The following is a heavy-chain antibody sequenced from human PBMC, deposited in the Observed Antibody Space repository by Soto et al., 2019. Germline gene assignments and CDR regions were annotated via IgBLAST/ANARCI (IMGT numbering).Heavy chain of an antibody. D-gene: IGHD5-12*01. CDR2: IYYTGNT. CDR1: GDSISSYY. V-gene: IGHV4-59*01. Sequence: HVHLQESGPGLVKPSETLSLTCTVSGDSISSYYWSWIRKPPGKGLEWFGSIYYTGNTIYNPSLKNRLTISVDTSKNQFSLRLRSVTAADTAVYYCARDRGYEDYWGQGTLVTVSS. CDR3: ARDRGYEDY. J-gene: IGHJ4*02.